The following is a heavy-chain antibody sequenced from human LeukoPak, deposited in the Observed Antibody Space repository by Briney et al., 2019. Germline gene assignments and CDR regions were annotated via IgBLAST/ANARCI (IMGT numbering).Heavy chain of an antibody. Sequence: PGGSLRLSCAASGFTFSSYAMHWVRQAPGKGLEWVAVISYDGSNKYYADSVKGRFTISRDNSKNTLYLQMNSLRAEDTAVYYCARDGGYYDSSGYYDAFDYWGQGTLVTVSS. CDR2: ISYDGSNK. CDR1: GFTFSSYA. J-gene: IGHJ4*02. V-gene: IGHV3-30-3*01. CDR3: ARDGGYYDSSGYYDAFDY. D-gene: IGHD3-22*01.